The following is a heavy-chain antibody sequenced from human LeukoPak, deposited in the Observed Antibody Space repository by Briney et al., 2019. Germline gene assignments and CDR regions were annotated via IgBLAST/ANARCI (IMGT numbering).Heavy chain of an antibody. CDR1: APTFTSFA. V-gene: IGHV3-23*01. CDR3: AKDEERRAMVRTNFDY. J-gene: IGHJ4*02. Sequence: PARSLTLSSPAYAPTFTSFAMSCVSQAPGEGLEWVSAIRGSGGSTNYAQSVQGRFTISRDKSKNTLYLQMNSLRAEDTAVYYCAKDEERRAMVRTNFDYWGQGTLVTVSS. CDR2: IRGSGGST. D-gene: IGHD5-18*01.